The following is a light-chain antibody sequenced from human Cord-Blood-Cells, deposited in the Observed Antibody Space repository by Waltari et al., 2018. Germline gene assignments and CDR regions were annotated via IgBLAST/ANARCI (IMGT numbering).Light chain of an antibody. Sequence: QFALTQPASVSGSPGQSITISCPGTSSDVGGYNYVSWYQQPPGKTPKLMVYDFRNRPSGVSNRFPGSKSGNTASLTISGLQAEDEADYYCGSYTNSSTLIGGGNKLTGL. CDR3: GSYTNSSTL. V-gene: IGLV2-14*01. J-gene: IGLJ2*01. CDR2: DFR. CDR1: SSDVGGYNY.